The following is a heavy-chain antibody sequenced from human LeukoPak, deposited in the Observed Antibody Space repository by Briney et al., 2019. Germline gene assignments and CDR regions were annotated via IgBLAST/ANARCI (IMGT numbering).Heavy chain of an antibody. CDR1: GYTFTSYY. J-gene: IGHJ6*02. D-gene: IGHD6-13*01. Sequence: ASVKVSCKASGYTFTSYYMHWVRQAPGQGLEWMGIINPSGGSTSYAQKFQGRVTMTRDTSTSTVYMELSSLRSEDTAVYYCAGRIAAARSFHHYYYGMDVWGQGTTVTVSS. CDR2: INPSGGST. CDR3: AGRIAAARSFHHYYYGMDV. V-gene: IGHV1-46*01.